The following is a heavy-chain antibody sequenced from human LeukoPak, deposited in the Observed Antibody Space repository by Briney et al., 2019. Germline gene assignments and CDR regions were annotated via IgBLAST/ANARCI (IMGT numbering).Heavy chain of an antibody. D-gene: IGHD2-15*01. V-gene: IGHV4-34*01. CDR2: INHSGST. CDR3: ARAPGAALD. CDR1: GGSFSGYY. J-gene: IGHJ4*02. Sequence: KSSETLSLTCAVYGGSFSGYYWSWIRQPPGKGLEWIWEINHSGSTNYNPSLKSRVTVSLDTSKNQFSLKLSSVTAADTAVYYCARAPGAALDWGQGTLVTVSS.